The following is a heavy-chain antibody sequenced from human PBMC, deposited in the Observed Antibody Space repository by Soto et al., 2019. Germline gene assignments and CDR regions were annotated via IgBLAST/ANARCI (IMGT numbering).Heavy chain of an antibody. CDR2: ISYDGSNK. J-gene: IGHJ4*02. Sequence: PGGSLRLSCAASGFTFSSYGMHWVRQAPGKGLEWVAVISYDGSNKYYADSVKGRFTISRDNSKNTLYLQMNSLRAEDTAVYYCAKEEDIRGQGTLVTVYS. V-gene: IGHV3-30*18. CDR1: GFTFSSYG. CDR3: AKEEDI.